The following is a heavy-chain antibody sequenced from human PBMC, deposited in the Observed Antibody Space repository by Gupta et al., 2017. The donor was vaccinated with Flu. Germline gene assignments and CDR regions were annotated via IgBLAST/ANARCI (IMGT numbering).Heavy chain of an antibody. V-gene: IGHV1-2*02. CDR1: GYTFTGYY. D-gene: IGHD3-16*01. J-gene: IGHJ6*02. CDR2: INPNSGGT. Sequence: QVQLVQSGAEVKKPGASVKVSCKASGYTFTGYYMHWVRKAPGQGLEWMGWINPNSGGTNYAQKFQGRVTMTRDTSISTAYMELSRLRSDDTAVYYCARVSLLAEYYYYGMDVWGQGTTVTVSS. CDR3: ARVSLLAEYYYYGMDV.